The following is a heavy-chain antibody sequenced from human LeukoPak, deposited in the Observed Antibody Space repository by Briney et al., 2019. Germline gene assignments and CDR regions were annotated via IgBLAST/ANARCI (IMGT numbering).Heavy chain of an antibody. CDR2: ISSSSSYI. D-gene: IGHD2-2*01. Sequence: GGSLRLSCAASGFTFSSYSMTWVRQAPGKGLECVSSISSSSSYIYYADSVKGRFTISRDNAKNSLYLQMNSLRAEDTAVYYCARAGCSSTSCYHYSYYYGMDVWGQGTTVTVSS. J-gene: IGHJ6*02. CDR1: GFTFSSYS. CDR3: ARAGCSSTSCYHYSYYYGMDV. V-gene: IGHV3-21*01.